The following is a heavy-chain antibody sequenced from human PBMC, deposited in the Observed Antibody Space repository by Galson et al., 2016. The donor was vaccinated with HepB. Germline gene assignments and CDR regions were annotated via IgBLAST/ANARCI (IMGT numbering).Heavy chain of an antibody. CDR1: GFTFSGSA. CDR2: ISYDGSNK. Sequence: SLRLSCAASGFTFSGSAMHWVRQAPGKGLEWVAVISYDGSNKYQADSVKGRFTISRDDSKNTLHLQTNSLRGDDTAVYYCARGYYNAMDVWGQGATVTVSS. V-gene: IGHV3-30*04. CDR3: ARGYYNAMDV. J-gene: IGHJ6*02.